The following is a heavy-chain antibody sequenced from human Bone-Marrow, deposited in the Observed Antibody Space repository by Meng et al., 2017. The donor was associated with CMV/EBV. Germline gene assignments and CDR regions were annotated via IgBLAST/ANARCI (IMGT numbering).Heavy chain of an antibody. Sequence: GESLKISCVVSGFTFSSRWMSWVRQTPVKELEWVATIADDGSPQYYVDSVKGRFTISRDNAKNSLYLEMNSLRVDDTGVYFCARTGGYPNWFDSWGPGTVVTVSS. CDR2: IADDGSPQ. D-gene: IGHD2-15*01. CDR1: GFTFSSRW. CDR3: ARTGGYPNWFDS. J-gene: IGHJ5*01. V-gene: IGHV3-7*01.